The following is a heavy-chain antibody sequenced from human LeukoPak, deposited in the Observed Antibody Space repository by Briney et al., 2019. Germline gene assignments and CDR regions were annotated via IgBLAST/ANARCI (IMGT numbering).Heavy chain of an antibody. J-gene: IGHJ4*02. V-gene: IGHV3-74*01. Sequence: AGGSLRLSCTTSGFTFSTYWIHWVRQAPGKGLVWVSRISGDGRHTDYADSVKGRFTISRDNAKNSLYLQTNSLRADDTAFYYCARQTRGYVYYFDYWGQGTLVTVSS. CDR3: ARQTRGYVYYFDY. CDR2: ISGDGRHT. CDR1: GFTFSTYW. D-gene: IGHD2-2*01.